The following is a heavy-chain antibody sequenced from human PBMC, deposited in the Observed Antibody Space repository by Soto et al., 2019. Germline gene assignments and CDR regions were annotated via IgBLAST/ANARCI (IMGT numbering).Heavy chain of an antibody. CDR2: ISAYNGNT. D-gene: IGHD4-17*01. Sequence: ASVKVSCKASGYTFTSYGISWVRQAPGQELEWMGWISAYNGNTNYAQKLQGRVTMTTDTSTSTAYMELRSLRSDDTAVYYCARDHPPYGDFQHWGQGTLVTVSS. CDR3: ARDHPPYGDFQH. V-gene: IGHV1-18*01. CDR1: GYTFTSYG. J-gene: IGHJ1*01.